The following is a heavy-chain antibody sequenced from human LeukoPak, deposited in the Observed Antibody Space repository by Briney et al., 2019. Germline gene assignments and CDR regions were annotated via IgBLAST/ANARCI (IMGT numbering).Heavy chain of an antibody. CDR2: INPSGGST. CDR1: GYTFTGYY. Sequence: ASVKVSCKASGYTFTGYYMHWVRQAPGQGLEWMGIINPSGGSTSYAQKFQGRVTMTRDTSTSTVHMELSSLRSEDTAVYFCTRDQGYRSGDTCYSWAYFDFWGQGALVSVSS. J-gene: IGHJ4*02. CDR3: TRDQGYRSGDTCYSWAYFDF. V-gene: IGHV1-46*01. D-gene: IGHD2-15*01.